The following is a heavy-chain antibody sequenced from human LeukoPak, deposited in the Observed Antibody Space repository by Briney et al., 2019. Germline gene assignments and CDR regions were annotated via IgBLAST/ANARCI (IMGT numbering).Heavy chain of an antibody. CDR2: ISYDEINK. CDR3: AKDRGSSWYFDY. J-gene: IGHJ4*02. CDR1: GFTFSSYG. V-gene: IGHV3-30*02. Sequence: GGSLRLSCAASGFTFSSYGMHWVRQAPGKGLEWVAFISYDEINKYYADSVKGRFTISRDNSKNTLYLQMNSLRAEDTAVYYCAKDRGSSWYFDYWGQGTLVTVSS. D-gene: IGHD6-13*01.